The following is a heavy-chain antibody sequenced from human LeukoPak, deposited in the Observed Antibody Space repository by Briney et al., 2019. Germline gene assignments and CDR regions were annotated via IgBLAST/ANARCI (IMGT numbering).Heavy chain of an antibody. CDR1: GFTFSDYY. V-gene: IGHV3-11*04. CDR3: ARGESIFGFITPLDY. J-gene: IGHJ4*02. D-gene: IGHD3-3*01. Sequence: PGGSLRLSCAASGFTFSDYYMSWVRQAPGKGLEWISYITSSGSTIHYADSLKGRFTVSRDNAANSLFLQMNSLRVEDTAVYYCARGESIFGFITPLDYWGQGTLVTVSS. CDR2: ITSSGSTI.